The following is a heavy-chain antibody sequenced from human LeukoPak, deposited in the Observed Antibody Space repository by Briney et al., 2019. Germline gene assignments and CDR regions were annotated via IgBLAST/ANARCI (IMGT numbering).Heavy chain of an antibody. V-gene: IGHV4-34*01. J-gene: IGHJ4*02. CDR1: GGSFSGYY. CDR3: ARVIRKGVARYYYDSSGYFAYFDY. CDR2: INHSGST. Sequence: SETLSLTCAVYGGSFSGYYWSWIRQPPGKGLEWIGEINHSGSTNYNPSLKSRVTISVDTSKNQFSLKLNSVTAADTAVYYCARVIRKGVARYYYDSSGYFAYFDYWGQGTLVTVSS. D-gene: IGHD3-22*01.